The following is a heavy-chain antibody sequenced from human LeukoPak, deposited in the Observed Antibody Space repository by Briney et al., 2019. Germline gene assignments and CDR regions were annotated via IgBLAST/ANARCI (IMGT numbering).Heavy chain of an antibody. CDR3: ARAPPLRFSQNNWFDP. Sequence: AASVKVSCKASGYTFTSYGISWVRQAPGQGLEWMGWISAYNGNTNYAQKLQGRVTMTRDMSTSTVYMELSSLRSEDTAVYYCARAPPLRFSQNNWFDPWGQGTLVTVSS. D-gene: IGHD3-3*01. V-gene: IGHV1-18*01. CDR1: GYTFTSYG. J-gene: IGHJ5*02. CDR2: ISAYNGNT.